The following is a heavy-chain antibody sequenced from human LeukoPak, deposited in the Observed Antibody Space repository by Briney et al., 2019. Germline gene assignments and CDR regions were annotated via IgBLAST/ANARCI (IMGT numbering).Heavy chain of an antibody. Sequence: GGSLNISCKSSVYTFINYWIPWVRQMPDKGRELRGLSDPGDSDTRYSTYFQGHVNISADTSINTPYLQWNSLEASDTATYYCARQANNCSGNSCSAFYFDSWGQGTLVTVSS. CDR2: SDPGDSDT. V-gene: IGHV5-51*01. D-gene: IGHD2-15*01. J-gene: IGHJ4*02. CDR3: ARQANNCSGNSCSAFYFDS. CDR1: VYTFINYW.